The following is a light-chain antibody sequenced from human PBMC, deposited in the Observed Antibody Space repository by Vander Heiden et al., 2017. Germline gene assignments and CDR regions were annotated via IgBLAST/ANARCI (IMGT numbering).Light chain of an antibody. CDR1: SSDVGNSNR. V-gene: IGLV2-23*02. Sequence: SALTPPASVSASPGPSLTISCTGTSSDVGNSNRVSWYQPDPGKVPKTMIYEVTKRPSGGSNRFSGSKAGNTASLTISGLQAEDEAYYYCSSKAGGRTLIFGGGTKLTVL. CDR3: SSKAGGRTLI. CDR2: EVT. J-gene: IGLJ2*01.